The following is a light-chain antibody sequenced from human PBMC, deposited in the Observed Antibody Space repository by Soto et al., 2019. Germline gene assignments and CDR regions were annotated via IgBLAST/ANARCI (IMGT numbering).Light chain of an antibody. CDR1: ETISRD. CDR2: GAF. V-gene: IGKV3D-15*01. CDR3: QQYNKWPHT. Sequence: IVMTQSPATLSVSPGEVATLSCRASETISRDLAWYQQKPGQSPRLLIFGAFTRATGVPVRFSGSGSRTEFTLTVSSMQSEDVAVYYCQQYNKWPHTFGGGTRVEIK. J-gene: IGKJ4*01.